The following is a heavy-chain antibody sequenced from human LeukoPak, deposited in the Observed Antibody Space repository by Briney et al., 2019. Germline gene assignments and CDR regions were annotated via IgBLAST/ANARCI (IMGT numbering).Heavy chain of an antibody. CDR2: IYSGGST. CDR1: GFTVSRNY. V-gene: IGHV3-53*01. D-gene: IGHD2-2*01. Sequence: GGSLRLSCAASGFTVSRNYMSWVRQAPGKGLEWVSIIYSGGSTYYADSVKGRFTISRDNSKNTLYFQMNSLRAEDTAVYYCARQYCSSTSCNGAFDIWGQGTMVTVSS. J-gene: IGHJ3*02. CDR3: ARQYCSSTSCNGAFDI.